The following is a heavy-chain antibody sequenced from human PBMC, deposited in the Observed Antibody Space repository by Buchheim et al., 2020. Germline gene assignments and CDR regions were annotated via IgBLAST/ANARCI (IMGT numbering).Heavy chain of an antibody. Sequence: QVQLVESGGGVVQPGRSLRLSCAASGFTFSSYGMHWVRQAPGKGLEWVAVISYDGSNKYYADSVKGRFTISRDNSKNTLYLQMNSLRAEDTAVYYCAKDGQRWLPTYYFDYWGHGTL. J-gene: IGHJ4*01. D-gene: IGHD5-24*01. V-gene: IGHV3-30*18. CDR1: GFTFSSYG. CDR2: ISYDGSNK. CDR3: AKDGQRWLPTYYFDY.